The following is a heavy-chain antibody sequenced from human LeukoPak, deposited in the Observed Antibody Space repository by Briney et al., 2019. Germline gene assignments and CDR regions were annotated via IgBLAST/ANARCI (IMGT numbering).Heavy chain of an antibody. D-gene: IGHD4-17*01. Sequence: PGGSLRLSCAASGFTFTNAWMSWVRQAPGKGLEWVGRIKRKADGGTTDYAAPVEGRFSISRDDSKNTLFLQMSSLKTEDTAVYYCTTDNNYGDYGLDYWGQGTLVTVSS. CDR2: IKRKADGGTT. V-gene: IGHV3-15*05. CDR1: GFTFTNAW. J-gene: IGHJ4*02. CDR3: TTDNNYGDYGLDY.